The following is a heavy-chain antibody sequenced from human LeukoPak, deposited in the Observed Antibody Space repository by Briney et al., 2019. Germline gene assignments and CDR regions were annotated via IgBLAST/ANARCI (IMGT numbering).Heavy chain of an antibody. J-gene: IGHJ5*02. V-gene: IGHV1-18*01. Sequence: ASVKVSCKASGGTFSSYAISWVRQAPGQGLEWMGWISAYNGNTNYAQKLQGRVTMTTDTSTSTAYMELRSLRSDDTAVYYCARNQYYYDSSGYSPWGQGTLVTVSS. CDR2: ISAYNGNT. CDR3: ARNQYYYDSSGYSP. D-gene: IGHD3-22*01. CDR1: GGTFSSYA.